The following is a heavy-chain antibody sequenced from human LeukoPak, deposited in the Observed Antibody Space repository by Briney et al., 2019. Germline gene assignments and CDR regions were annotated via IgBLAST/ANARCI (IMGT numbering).Heavy chain of an antibody. CDR1: GFTFSNYA. CDR2: ISGSGGST. D-gene: IGHD1-26*01. Sequence: GGSLRLSCAASGFTFSNYAMSWVRQAPGKGLEWVSAISGSGGSTYYADSVKGRFTISRGNSKNTLYLQMNSLRAEDTAVYYCAKSPWELPFDYWGQGTLVTVSS. CDR3: AKSPWELPFDY. J-gene: IGHJ4*02. V-gene: IGHV3-23*01.